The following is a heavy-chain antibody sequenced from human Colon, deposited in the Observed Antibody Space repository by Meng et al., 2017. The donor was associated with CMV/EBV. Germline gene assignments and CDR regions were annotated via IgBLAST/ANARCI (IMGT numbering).Heavy chain of an antibody. CDR3: ARDYYGAGSDFILQF. J-gene: IGHJ4*02. Sequence: GESLKISCAASGFTFNFYAMHWVRQAPGKGLEWVALISYDGSTSYISDSVKSRFTVSRDNSNNTLYLQMDSLRVEDTAMYYCARDYYGAGSDFILQFWGQGTLVTVSS. CDR2: ISYDGSTS. D-gene: IGHD3-10*01. CDR1: GFTFNFYA. V-gene: IGHV3-30-3*01.